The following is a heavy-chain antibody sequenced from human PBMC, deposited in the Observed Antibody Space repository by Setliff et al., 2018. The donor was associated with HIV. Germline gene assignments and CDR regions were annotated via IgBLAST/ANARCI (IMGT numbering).Heavy chain of an antibody. CDR2: IKQDGSAK. V-gene: IGHV3-7*01. CDR1: GSTFSSYW. Sequence: LRLSCAASGSTFSSYWMSWVRQAPGKGLEWVANIKQDGSAKYYVDSVKGRFTISRDNAKNSLYLQMNSLRAEDTAVYYCARDDYMLYSYYYGMDVWGQGTTVTV. J-gene: IGHJ6*02. CDR3: ARDDYMLYSYYYGMDV. D-gene: IGHD4-4*01.